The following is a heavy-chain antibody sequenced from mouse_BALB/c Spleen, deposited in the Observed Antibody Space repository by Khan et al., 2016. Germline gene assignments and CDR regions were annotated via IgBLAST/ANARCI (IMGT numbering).Heavy chain of an antibody. CDR3: AKETYYYGTYYFDY. Sequence: QVQLKESGPSLVQPSQSLSITCTVSGFSLTSYGVHWVRQSPGKGLEWLGVIWRGGSTDYNAAFMSRLSITKDNSKSQVFFKMNSLQADDTAIYXCAKETYYYGTYYFDYWGQGTTLTVSS. J-gene: IGHJ2*01. CDR2: IWRGGST. CDR1: GFSLTSYG. D-gene: IGHD1-1*01. V-gene: IGHV2-5-1*01.